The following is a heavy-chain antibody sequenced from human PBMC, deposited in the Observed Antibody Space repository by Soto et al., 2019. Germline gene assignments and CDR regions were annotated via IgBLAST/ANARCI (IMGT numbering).Heavy chain of an antibody. V-gene: IGHV1-18*04. D-gene: IGHD2-2*01. CDR3: ARGNIVVVPAARGNWFDP. CDR1: GYTFTSYG. CDR2: ISAYNGNT. J-gene: IGHJ5*02. Sequence: QVQLVQSGAEVQKPGASVKVSCKASGYTFTSYGISWVRQAPGQGLEWMGWISAYNGNTNYAQKLQGRVTMTTDTSTSTAYMELRSLRSDDTAVYYCARGNIVVVPAARGNWFDPWGQGTLVTVSS.